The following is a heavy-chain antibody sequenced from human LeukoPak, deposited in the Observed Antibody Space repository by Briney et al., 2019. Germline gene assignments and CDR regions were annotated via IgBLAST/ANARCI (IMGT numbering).Heavy chain of an antibody. V-gene: IGHV3-74*01. CDR2: MNSDGQPT. D-gene: IGHD3-10*01. CDR1: GFTLSKYW. J-gene: IGHJ6*02. CDR3: ARRADVTLVRGVAYGMDV. Sequence: GGSLRLSCAASGFTLSKYWMYWVRQAPGKGPVWVSRMNSDGQPTSYADSVKGRFTISRDNAKSTLYLQLNSLRAEDTAVYYCARRADVTLVRGVAYGMDVWGQGTTVTVSS.